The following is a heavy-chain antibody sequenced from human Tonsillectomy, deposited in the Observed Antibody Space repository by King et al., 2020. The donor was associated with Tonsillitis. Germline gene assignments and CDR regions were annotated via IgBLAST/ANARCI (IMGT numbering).Heavy chain of an antibody. Sequence: VQLVESGGGLVKPGGSLRLSCAASGFTFNTYNMNWVRQAPGKGLEWVSYISGSGVAIYYADSLKGRFTISRDDAQNSLYLQMNSLRDEDTAVYYCAREASALYDRMDYFDYWGQGTLVTVSS. J-gene: IGHJ4*02. CDR3: AREASALYDRMDYFDY. CDR2: ISGSGVAI. V-gene: IGHV3-48*02. D-gene: IGHD3-16*01. CDR1: GFTFNTYN.